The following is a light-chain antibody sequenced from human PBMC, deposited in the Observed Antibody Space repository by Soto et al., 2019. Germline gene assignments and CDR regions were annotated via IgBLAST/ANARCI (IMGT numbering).Light chain of an antibody. CDR2: DVS. J-gene: IGLJ1*01. Sequence: QAVVTQPASVSGSPGQSITISCTGTSSDVGGYNYVSWYQQHPGKAPKLMIYDVSNRPSGVSNRFSGSKSGNTASLTISGLQAEDEADYYCSSYTSSSTLYGFGTGTKLTVL. CDR3: SSYTSSSTLYG. V-gene: IGLV2-14*01. CDR1: SSDVGGYNY.